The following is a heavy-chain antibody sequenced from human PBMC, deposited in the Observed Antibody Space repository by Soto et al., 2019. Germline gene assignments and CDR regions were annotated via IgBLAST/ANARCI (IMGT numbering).Heavy chain of an antibody. CDR3: ARSVGGSNVNFDY. CDR2: MNPDSGNT. CDR1: GYTFTIYD. Sequence: QVQLVQSGAEVRTPGASVKVSCKASGYTFTIYDINWVRQATGQGPECMGWMNPDSGNTGYVQKFQGRVTMTRNTAISTAYMEVSSLRSEDTAVYYCARSVGGSNVNFDYWGQGTLVTVSS. V-gene: IGHV1-8*01. J-gene: IGHJ4*02. D-gene: IGHD3-10*01.